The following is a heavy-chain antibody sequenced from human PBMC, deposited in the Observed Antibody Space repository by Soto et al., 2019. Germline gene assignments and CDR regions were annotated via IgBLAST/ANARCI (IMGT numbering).Heavy chain of an antibody. V-gene: IGHV3-7*01. CDR1: GFTFSSYW. CDR3: ARDHYYDSSGYYYAAFDI. D-gene: IGHD3-22*01. J-gene: IGHJ3*02. Sequence: GGSLRLSCAASGFTFSSYWMSWVRQAPGKGLEWVANIKQDGSEKYYVDSVKGRFTISRDNAKNSLYLQMNSLRAEDTAVYYCARDHYYDSSGYYYAAFDIWGQGTMVTV. CDR2: IKQDGSEK.